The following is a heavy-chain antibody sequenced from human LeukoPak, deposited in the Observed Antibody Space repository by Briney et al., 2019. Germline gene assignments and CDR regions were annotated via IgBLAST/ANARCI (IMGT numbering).Heavy chain of an antibody. CDR2: INHSGST. J-gene: IGHJ4*02. CDR3: ARDSSGWYNY. V-gene: IGHV4-34*01. Sequence: PSETLSLTCAVYGGSFSGYYWSWIRQPPGKGLEWIGEINHSGSTNYNPSLKSRVTISADTSKNQFSLKLSSVTAADTAVYYCARDSSGWYNYWGQGTLVTVSS. CDR1: GGSFSGYY. D-gene: IGHD6-19*01.